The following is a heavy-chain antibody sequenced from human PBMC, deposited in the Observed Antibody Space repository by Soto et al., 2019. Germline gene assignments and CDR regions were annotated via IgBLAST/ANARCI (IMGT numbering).Heavy chain of an antibody. CDR3: APLSVSLSGPYGIHV. D-gene: IGHD2-15*01. Sequence: SETLSLTCTVSGGSISSYYWSWIRQPAGKGLEWIGRIYTSGSTNYNPSPKSRVTMSVDTSKNQFSVRLNSVTAADTAVYYCAPLSVSLSGPYGIHVWGQGTTVTVSS. CDR1: GGSISSYY. J-gene: IGHJ6*02. CDR2: IYTSGST. V-gene: IGHV4-4*07.